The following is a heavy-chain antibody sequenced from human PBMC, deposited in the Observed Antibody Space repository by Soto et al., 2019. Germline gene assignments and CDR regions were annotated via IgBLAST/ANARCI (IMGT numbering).Heavy chain of an antibody. CDR2: IYPGDSDT. J-gene: IGHJ5*02. Sequence: PGESLKISCKGSGYSFTSYCIGWVRQMPGKGLEWMGIIYPGDSDTRYSPSFQGQVTISADKSISTAYLQWSSLKASDTAMYYCARTYYDFWSGYYTGGGYWFDPWGQGTLVTVSS. CDR3: ARTYYDFWSGYYTGGGYWFDP. D-gene: IGHD3-3*01. CDR1: GYSFTSYC. V-gene: IGHV5-51*01.